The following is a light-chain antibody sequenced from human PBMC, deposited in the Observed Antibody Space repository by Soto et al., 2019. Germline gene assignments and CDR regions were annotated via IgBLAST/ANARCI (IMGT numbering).Light chain of an antibody. V-gene: IGKV1-5*01. CDR1: QSISGW. CDR3: QQYNSYLVT. J-gene: IGKJ4*01. CDR2: DAS. Sequence: DMQMTQSPSTLSASVGDRVTITCRASQSISGWLAWYQQRPGKAPKLLMHDASSLQSGVPSRFSGSGSGTEFTLTISSLQPDDFATYYCQQYNSYLVTFGGGTKVDIK.